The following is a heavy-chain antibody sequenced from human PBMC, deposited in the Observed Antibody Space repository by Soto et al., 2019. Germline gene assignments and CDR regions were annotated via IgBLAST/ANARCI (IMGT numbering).Heavy chain of an antibody. CDR3: AKGALGSSSWYDFDY. D-gene: IGHD6-13*01. J-gene: IGHJ4*02. Sequence: EVQLLESGGGLVQPGGSLRLSCAASGFTFNNYAMNWVRQAPGKGLEWVSSISGSGGSTYYADSVKGRFTISRDNSKNTLYLQMNSLRAEDTAVYYCAKGALGSSSWYDFDYWGQGTLVPVSS. V-gene: IGHV3-23*01. CDR2: ISGSGGST. CDR1: GFTFNNYA.